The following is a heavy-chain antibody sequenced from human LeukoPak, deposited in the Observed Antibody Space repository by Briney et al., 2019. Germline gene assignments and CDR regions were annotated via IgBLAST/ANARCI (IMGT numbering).Heavy chain of an antibody. CDR1: GGSISSYY. J-gene: IGHJ5*02. Sequence: SETLSLTCTVSGGSISSYYWSWIRQPPGKGLEWIGYIYYSGSTNYNPSLKSRVTISVDTSKNQFSLKRSSVTAADTAVYYCARSHPHYDILTGYSNRPFWFDPWGQGTLVTVSS. CDR2: IYYSGST. V-gene: IGHV4-59*01. D-gene: IGHD3-9*01. CDR3: ARSHPHYDILTGYSNRPFWFDP.